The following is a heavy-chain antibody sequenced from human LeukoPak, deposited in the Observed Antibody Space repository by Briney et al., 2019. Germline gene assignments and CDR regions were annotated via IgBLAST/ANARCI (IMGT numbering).Heavy chain of an antibody. J-gene: IGHJ4*02. CDR3: ARANSSSATRNFFDY. CDR1: GFAFDNYA. CDR2: ISWSSGTV. V-gene: IGHV3-9*01. Sequence: SGTSLRLSCAASGFAFDNYAMHWVRQGPGRGLEWVSDISWSSGTVDYAGSVKGRFIISRDNAKNSLYLEMKNLRTEDTAFYYCARANSSSATRNFFDYWGQGTLVTVSS. D-gene: IGHD2/OR15-2a*01.